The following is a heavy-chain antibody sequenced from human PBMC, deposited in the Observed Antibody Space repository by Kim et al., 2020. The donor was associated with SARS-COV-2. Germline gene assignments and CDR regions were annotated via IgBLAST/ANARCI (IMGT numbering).Heavy chain of an antibody. CDR1: GFSLSDYY. J-gene: IGHJ5*02. CDR3: ARGAYGDH. CDR2: ISDSGHTR. V-gene: IGHV3-11*04. Sequence: GGSLRLSCTVSGFSLSDYYMTWIRQAPGKGLEWISYISDSGHTRHHADSVNGRFTITRDNAKNSLFLQMHGLGVEDTAVYYCARGAYGDHWGQGTPVTVSS. D-gene: IGHD3-10*01.